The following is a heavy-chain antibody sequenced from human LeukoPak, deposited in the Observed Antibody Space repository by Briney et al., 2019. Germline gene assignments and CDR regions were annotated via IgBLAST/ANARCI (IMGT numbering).Heavy chain of an antibody. V-gene: IGHV1-24*01. D-gene: IGHD3-10*01. Sequence: ASVKVSCKVSGYTLTELSMHWVRQAPGKGLEWMGGFDPEDGETIYAQKFQGRVTMTEDTSTDTAYMELGSLRSEDTAVYYCATLVDGSGSYYYFDAFDIWGQGTMVTVSS. CDR1: GYTLTELS. CDR3: ATLVDGSGSYYYFDAFDI. CDR2: FDPEDGET. J-gene: IGHJ3*02.